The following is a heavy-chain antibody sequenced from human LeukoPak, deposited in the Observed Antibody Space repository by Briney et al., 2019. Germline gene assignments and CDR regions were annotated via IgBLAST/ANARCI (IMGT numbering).Heavy chain of an antibody. J-gene: IGHJ4*02. CDR3: ARGDDYKSTLFDY. CDR2: IYYRGST. Sequence: PSETLSLTCTVSGGSISSYYWNWIRQPPGQGLEWIGYIYYRGSTNYNPSLKSRVTISVGTSKNQFSLKLSSATATDTAMYYCARGDDYKSTLFDYWGQGTLVTVSS. D-gene: IGHD5-12*01. CDR1: GGSISSYY. V-gene: IGHV4-59*01.